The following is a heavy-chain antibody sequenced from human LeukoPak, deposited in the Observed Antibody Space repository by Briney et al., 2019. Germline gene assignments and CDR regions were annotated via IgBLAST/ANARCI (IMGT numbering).Heavy chain of an antibody. J-gene: IGHJ4*02. Sequence: SETLSLTCAVYVGSFSGYYWSWIRQHPGKGLEWIGYIYYSGSTYYNPSLKSRVTISVDTSKNQFSLKLSSVTAADTAVYYCASGAAAADDYWGQGTLVTVSS. CDR3: ASGAAAADDY. CDR1: VGSFSGYY. V-gene: IGHV4-34*01. D-gene: IGHD6-13*01. CDR2: IYYSGST.